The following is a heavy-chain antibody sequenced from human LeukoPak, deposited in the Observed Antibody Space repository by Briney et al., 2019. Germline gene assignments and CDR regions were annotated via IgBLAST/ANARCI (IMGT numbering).Heavy chain of an antibody. J-gene: IGHJ4*02. CDR2: ISSSGSTI. CDR3: ARDFRDGYNWGYYFDY. D-gene: IGHD5-24*01. Sequence: GGSLRLSCAASGFTFGSYGMNWVRQAPGKGLEWVSYISSSGSTIYYADSVEGRFTISRDNAKNSLYLQMNSLRAEDTAVYYCARDFRDGYNWGYYFDYWGQGTLVTVSS. CDR1: GFTFGSYG. V-gene: IGHV3-48*04.